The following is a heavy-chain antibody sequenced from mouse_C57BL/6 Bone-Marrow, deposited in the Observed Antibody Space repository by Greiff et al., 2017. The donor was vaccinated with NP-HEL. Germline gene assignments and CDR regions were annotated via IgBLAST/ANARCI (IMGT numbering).Heavy chain of an antibody. J-gene: IGHJ4*01. Sequence: QVQLQQPGAELVRPGSSVKLSCKASGYTFTSYWMDWVKQRPGQGLEWIGNIYPSDSETHYNQKFKDKATLTVYKSSSTAYMQLSSLTSEDSAVYYCARRGMVTTRGYAMDYWGQGTSVTVSS. V-gene: IGHV1-61*01. D-gene: IGHD2-2*01. CDR2: IYPSDSET. CDR1: GYTFTSYW. CDR3: ARRGMVTTRGYAMDY.